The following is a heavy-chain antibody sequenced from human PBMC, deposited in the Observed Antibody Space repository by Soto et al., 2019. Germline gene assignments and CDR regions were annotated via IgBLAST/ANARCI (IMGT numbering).Heavy chain of an antibody. Sequence: GGSLRLSCAASGFTFSSYGMHWVRQAPGKGLEWVAVISYDGSNKYYADSVKGRFTISRDNSKNTLYLQMNSLRAEDTAVYYCAKIWGDDSLYGMDVWGQGTTVTVSS. D-gene: IGHD3-10*01. CDR2: ISYDGSNK. CDR3: AKIWGDDSLYGMDV. CDR1: GFTFSSYG. V-gene: IGHV3-30*18. J-gene: IGHJ6*02.